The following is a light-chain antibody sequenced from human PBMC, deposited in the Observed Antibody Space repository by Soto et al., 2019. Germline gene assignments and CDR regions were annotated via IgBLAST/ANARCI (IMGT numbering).Light chain of an antibody. CDR2: AAS. J-gene: IGKJ4*01. CDR1: QGISSW. CDR3: PQADSYPLT. V-gene: IGKV1-12*01. Sequence: DTPMTQSPSSVSASVGERVTITCRASQGISSWLAWYQQNPGKAPLLLIYAASSLQSGVPSRFSGSGSGTDFSLTISSLQPEDFATYYCPQADSYPLTFGGGTKVVI.